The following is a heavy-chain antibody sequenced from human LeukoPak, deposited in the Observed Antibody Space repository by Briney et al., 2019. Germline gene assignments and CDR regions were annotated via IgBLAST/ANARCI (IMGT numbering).Heavy chain of an antibody. J-gene: IGHJ3*02. Sequence: ASVKVSCKASGGTFSSYAISWVRQAPGQGLEWMGRIMPIFGTANYAQKFQGRVTITTDESTSTGYMELSSLRSEDTAVYYCARDRGIVVPQGAFDIWGQGTMVTVSS. CDR2: IMPIFGTA. CDR3: ARDRGIVVPQGAFDI. V-gene: IGHV1-69*05. D-gene: IGHD2-15*01. CDR1: GGTFSSYA.